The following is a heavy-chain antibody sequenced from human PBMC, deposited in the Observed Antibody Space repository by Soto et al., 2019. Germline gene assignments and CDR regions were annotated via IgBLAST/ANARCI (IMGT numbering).Heavy chain of an antibody. J-gene: IGHJ3*02. CDR3: AHAYGGTSWPNDAFDI. V-gene: IGHV2-5*02. Sequence: QITLKESGPTLVKPTQTLTLTCTVSGFSLSGDGVGVGWIRQPPGKALEWLALIYWADDQRYSPSLKTRLTITKDTSKNQVVLTMTNMDPVDTATYSCAHAYGGTSWPNDAFDIWGQGTVVTVSS. CDR1: GFSLSGDGVG. D-gene: IGHD2-21*01. CDR2: IYWADDQ.